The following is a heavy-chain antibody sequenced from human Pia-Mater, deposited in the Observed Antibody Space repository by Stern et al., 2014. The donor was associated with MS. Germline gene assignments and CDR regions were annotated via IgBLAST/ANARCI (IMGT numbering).Heavy chain of an antibody. V-gene: IGHV4-39*02. CDR2: VYYSGIT. CDR3: ARGVTAVTNYVPNWCFDL. CDR1: GASITNRDY. D-gene: IGHD4-11*01. Sequence: QLQLQESGPGLVKPSETLSLTCTVSGASITNRDYWGWIRQPPGKGLEWIGSVYYSGITYYRPSLKSRAAISIDTSRNQFFLGLNSVTATDTAVYFCARGVTAVTNYVPNWCFDLWGRGTLVTVSS. J-gene: IGHJ2*01.